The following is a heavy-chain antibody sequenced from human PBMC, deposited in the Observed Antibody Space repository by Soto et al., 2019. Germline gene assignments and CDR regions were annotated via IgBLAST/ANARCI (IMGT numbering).Heavy chain of an antibody. CDR3: ARGWPINSGYVRVGAIDI. Sequence: GASVKVSCKASGYTFTSYGISWVRQAPGQGLEWMGWISAYNGNTNYAQKLQGRVTMTTDTSTSTAYMELRSLRSDDTAVYYCARGWPINSGYVRVGAIDIWGQGTMVTVSS. D-gene: IGHD5-12*01. V-gene: IGHV1-18*01. CDR1: GYTFTSYG. CDR2: ISAYNGNT. J-gene: IGHJ3*02.